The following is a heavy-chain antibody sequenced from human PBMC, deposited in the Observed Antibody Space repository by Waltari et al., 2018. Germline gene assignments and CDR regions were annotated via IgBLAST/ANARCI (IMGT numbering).Heavy chain of an antibody. Sequence: QVQLQQWGAGLLKPSETLSLTCAVYGGSFSGYYWSWIRQPPGKGLEWIGEINHSGSTNYNPSLKSRVTISVDTSKNQFSLKLSSVTAADTAVYYCARYSFLWFGDYWGQGTLVTVSS. V-gene: IGHV4-34*01. CDR1: GGSFSGYY. CDR2: INHSGST. CDR3: ARYSFLWFGDY. J-gene: IGHJ4*02. D-gene: IGHD3-10*01.